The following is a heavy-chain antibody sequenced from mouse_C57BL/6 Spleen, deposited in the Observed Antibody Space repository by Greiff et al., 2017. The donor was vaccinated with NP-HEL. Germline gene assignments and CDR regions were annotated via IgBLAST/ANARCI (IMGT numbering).Heavy chain of an antibody. Sequence: EVQLQQSGPELVKPGASVKISCKASGYTFTDYYMNWVKQSHGKSLEWIGDINPNNGGTSYNQKFKGKATLTVDKSSSTAYMELRSLTSEDSAVYYCARPTVVAMRYFDVWGTGTTVTVSS. CDR3: ARPTVVAMRYFDV. J-gene: IGHJ1*03. D-gene: IGHD1-1*01. CDR2: INPNNGGT. CDR1: GYTFTDYY. V-gene: IGHV1-26*01.